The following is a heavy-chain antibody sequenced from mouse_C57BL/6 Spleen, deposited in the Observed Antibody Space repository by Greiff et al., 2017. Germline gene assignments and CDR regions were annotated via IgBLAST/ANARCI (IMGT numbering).Heavy chain of an antibody. V-gene: IGHV1-64*01. CDR1: GYTFTSYW. D-gene: IGHD2-3*01. CDR3: ARTYDGYYSYAMDY. CDR2: IHPNSGST. Sequence: QVQLQQPGAELVKPGASVKLSCKASGYTFTSYWMHWVKQRPGQGLEWIGMIHPNSGSTNYNEKFKSKATLTVDKSSSTAYMQLSSLTSEDSAVYYCARTYDGYYSYAMDYWGQGTSVTVSS. J-gene: IGHJ4*01.